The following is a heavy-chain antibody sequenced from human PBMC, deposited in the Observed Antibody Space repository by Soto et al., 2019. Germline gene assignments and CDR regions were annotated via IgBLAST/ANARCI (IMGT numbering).Heavy chain of an antibody. V-gene: IGHV3-23*01. CDR2: ISGSGGST. J-gene: IGHJ4*02. CDR3: AKEEGASGYDDSSCFDY. D-gene: IGHD5-12*01. CDR1: GFTFSSYA. Sequence: EVQLLESGGGLVQPGGSLRLSCAASGFTFSSYAMSWVRQAPGKGLEWVSAISGSGGSTYYADSVKGRFTISRDNSKNTLYLQMNSLRAEDTAVYYCAKEEGASGYDDSSCFDYWGQGTLVTVSS.